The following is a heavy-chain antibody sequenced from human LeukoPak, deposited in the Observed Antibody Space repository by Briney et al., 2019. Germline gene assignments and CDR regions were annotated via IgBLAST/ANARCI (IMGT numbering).Heavy chain of an antibody. V-gene: IGHV3-23*01. Sequence: PGGSLRLSCAASGFTFSSYAMSWVRQAPGKGLEGVSAISGSGGRTYYADYVKGRFPISRDNSKNTLYLQMNSLRAEDTAVYYCAKDGKYSGSYYVNWGQGTLVTVSS. CDR1: GFTFSSYA. J-gene: IGHJ4*02. CDR2: ISGSGGRT. D-gene: IGHD1-26*01. CDR3: AKDGKYSGSYYVN.